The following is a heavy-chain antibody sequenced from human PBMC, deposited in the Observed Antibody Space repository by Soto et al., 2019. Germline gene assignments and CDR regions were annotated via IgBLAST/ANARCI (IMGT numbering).Heavy chain of an antibody. CDR2: MNHSGST. CDR1: GASLSGYY. Sequence: QVQLQQWGAGLLQPSETLSLTCAVYGASLSGYYWSWIRQPPGKGLEWIGEMNHSGSTSYNPSLKSRVTIAVVTSRNQFSLKLISVTAADTAVYYCARGAQHSGSWHFDFWGQGTLVTVSS. CDR3: ARGAQHSGSWHFDF. J-gene: IGHJ4*02. V-gene: IGHV4-34*01. D-gene: IGHD6-13*01.